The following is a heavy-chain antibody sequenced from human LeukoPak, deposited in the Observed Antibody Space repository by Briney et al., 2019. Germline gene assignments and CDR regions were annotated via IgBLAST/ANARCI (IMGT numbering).Heavy chain of an antibody. V-gene: IGHV4-38-2*02. CDR3: ASSLWDFWSGYSFQH. J-gene: IGHJ1*01. CDR1: GYSISSGYY. D-gene: IGHD3-3*01. Sequence: SETLSLTCTVSGYSISSGYYWGWIRQPPGKGLEWIGSIYHSGSTYYNPSLKSRVTISVDTSKNQFSLKLSSVTAAATAVYYCASSLWDFWSGYSFQHWGQGTLVTVSS. CDR2: IYHSGST.